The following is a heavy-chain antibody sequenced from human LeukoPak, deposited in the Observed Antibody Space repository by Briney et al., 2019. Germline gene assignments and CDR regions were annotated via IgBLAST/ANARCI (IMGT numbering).Heavy chain of an antibody. CDR2: INSDGSST. CDR3: AREGYSSSWYYFDY. J-gene: IGHJ4*02. V-gene: IGHV3-74*01. CDR1: GFTFSSHW. D-gene: IGHD6-13*01. Sequence: GGSLRVSCAASGFTFSSHWMDWVRQAPGKGLVWVSHINSDGSSTNYADSVKGRFTISRDNAKNTLYLQMNSLRAEDAAVYYCAREGYSSSWYYFDYWGQGTLVTVSS.